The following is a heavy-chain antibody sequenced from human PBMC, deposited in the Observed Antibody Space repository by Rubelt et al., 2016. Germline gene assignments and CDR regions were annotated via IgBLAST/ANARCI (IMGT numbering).Heavy chain of an antibody. CDR2: IDWDDDK. D-gene: IGHD6-13*01. CDR1: GFSLSTSGMC. V-gene: IGHV2-70*15. Sequence: QVTLRESGPALVKPTQTLTLTCTFSGFSLSTSGMCVSWIRQPPGKALEWLARIDWDDDKYYSTSLKTRLTLSKDTSKKQVVLTMTNMDPVDTATYYCARIRRYSSSWYPFDYWGQGTLVTVSS. J-gene: IGHJ4*02. CDR3: ARIRRYSSSWYPFDY.